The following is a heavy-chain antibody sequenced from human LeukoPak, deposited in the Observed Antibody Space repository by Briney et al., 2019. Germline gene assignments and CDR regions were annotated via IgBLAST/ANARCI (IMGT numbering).Heavy chain of an antibody. CDR3: ARGGIWFGELFNYYMDV. V-gene: IGHV3-74*01. J-gene: IGHJ6*03. CDR2: INSDGSST. CDR1: GFTFDTYW. Sequence: GGSLRLSCAASGFTFDTYWMHWVRQAPGKGLVWVSRINSDGSSTSYADSVKGRFTISRNNSKNTLYLQMNSLRAEDTAVYYCARGGIWFGELFNYYMDVWGKGTTVTISS. D-gene: IGHD3-10*01.